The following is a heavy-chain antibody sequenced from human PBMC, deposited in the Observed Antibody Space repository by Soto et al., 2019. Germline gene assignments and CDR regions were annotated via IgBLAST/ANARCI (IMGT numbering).Heavy chain of an antibody. CDR2: IWYDGSNK. Sequence: QVQLVESGGGVVQPGRSLRLSCAASGFTFSSYGMHWVRQAPGKGLEWVAVIWYDGSNKYYADSVKGRFTIPRDNSKHTLYLKMDSLRAEDTAVYYCAREAGHKDLAYWGKGTLVTVSS. V-gene: IGHV3-33*01. J-gene: IGHJ4*02. CDR3: AREAGHKDLAY. D-gene: IGHD6-13*01. CDR1: GFTFSSYG.